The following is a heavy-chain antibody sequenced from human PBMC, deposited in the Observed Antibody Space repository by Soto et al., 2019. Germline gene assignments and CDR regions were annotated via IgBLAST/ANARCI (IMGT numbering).Heavy chain of an antibody. Sequence: ASVKVSCKASGDTFTGNYIHWVRQAPVQGFEWTGWINPKSGGTKYPQKFQGRVTMTRDTSLSTVYMTLTRLTSDDTAVYYCARDLAKGGGSAGFDYWGQGTLVTVSS. D-gene: IGHD1-26*01. CDR1: GDTFTGNY. CDR2: INPKSGGT. J-gene: IGHJ4*02. V-gene: IGHV1-2*02. CDR3: ARDLAKGGGSAGFDY.